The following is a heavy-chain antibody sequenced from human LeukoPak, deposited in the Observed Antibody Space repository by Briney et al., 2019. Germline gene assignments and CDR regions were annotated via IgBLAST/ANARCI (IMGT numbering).Heavy chain of an antibody. CDR2: ISYDGSNK. Sequence: PGGSLRLSCAASGFTFSSYAMHWVRQAPGKGLEWVAVISYDGSNKYYADSVKGRFTISRDNSKNTLYLQMNSLRAEDTAVYYCARPPGIAVAGNFDYWGQGTLDTVSS. D-gene: IGHD6-19*01. CDR1: GFTFSSYA. V-gene: IGHV3-30-3*01. CDR3: ARPPGIAVAGNFDY. J-gene: IGHJ4*02.